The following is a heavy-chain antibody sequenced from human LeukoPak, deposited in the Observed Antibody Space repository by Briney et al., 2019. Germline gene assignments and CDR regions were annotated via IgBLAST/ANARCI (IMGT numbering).Heavy chain of an antibody. Sequence: GGTLRLSCAASGFTFSSYGMSWVRQAPGKGLEWVSAISGSGGRTYYADSVKGRFTISRDNSKNTLYLQVNRLRGEDTAVYYCARDNSVRDEAWWFNPWGQGTLVTVSS. V-gene: IGHV3-23*01. CDR3: ARDNSVRDEAWWFNP. CDR1: GFTFSSYG. J-gene: IGHJ5*02. D-gene: IGHD5-24*01. CDR2: ISGSGGRT.